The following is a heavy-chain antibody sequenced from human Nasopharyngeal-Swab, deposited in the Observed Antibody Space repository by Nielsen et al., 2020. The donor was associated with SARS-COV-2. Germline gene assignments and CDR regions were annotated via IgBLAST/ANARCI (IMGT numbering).Heavy chain of an antibody. D-gene: IGHD3-10*01. V-gene: IGHV7-4-1*02. CDR2: INTNTGNP. J-gene: IGHJ5*02. Sequence: WVRQAPGQGLEWMGWINTNTGNPTYAQGFTGRFVFSLDTSVSTAYLQISSLKAEDTAVYYSARDFAKPAATEVLLWFGELLQRRWFDPWGQGTLVTVSS. CDR3: ARDFAKPAATEVLLWFGELLQRRWFDP.